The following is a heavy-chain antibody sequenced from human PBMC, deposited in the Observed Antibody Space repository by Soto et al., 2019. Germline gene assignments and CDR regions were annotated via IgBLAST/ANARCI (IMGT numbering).Heavy chain of an antibody. Sequence: QVQLQQWGAGLLKPSETLSLTCAVYGGSFSGYYWSWIRQPPGKGLEWIGEINHSGSTNYNPSLKSRVTISVDTSQNQFSLKLSSVTAADTAVYYCARVDYGDYGFRYYFDYWGQGTLVTVSS. V-gene: IGHV4-34*01. CDR2: INHSGST. J-gene: IGHJ4*02. CDR3: ARVDYGDYGFRYYFDY. D-gene: IGHD4-17*01. CDR1: GGSFSGYY.